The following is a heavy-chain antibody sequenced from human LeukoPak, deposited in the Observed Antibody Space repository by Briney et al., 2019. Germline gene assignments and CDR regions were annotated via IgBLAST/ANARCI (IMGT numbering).Heavy chain of an antibody. J-gene: IGHJ4*02. CDR3: AKVRPGSGTDY. V-gene: IGHV3-23*01. CDR2: ISGSFDST. CDR1: GFTFSSSV. Sequence: GGSLRLSCAASGFTFSSSVMNWVRQAPGKGLEWVSVISGSFDSTYYADSVKGRFIISRDTSKNTLYLQMNSLRAEDTAVYYWAKVRPGSGTDYWGQETLVTVP. D-gene: IGHD3-10*01.